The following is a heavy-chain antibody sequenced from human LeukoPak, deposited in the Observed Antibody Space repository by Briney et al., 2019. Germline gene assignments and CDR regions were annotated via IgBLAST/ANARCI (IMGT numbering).Heavy chain of an antibody. Sequence: PSETLSLTCTVSGYSISSGYYWGWIRQPPGKGLESIGSIYYSGSTYYNPSLKSRVTISVDTSKNQFSLKLSSVTAADTAVYYCARVMVVVVPAYYHRITIFGVALRSPYYYYYYMDVWGKGTTVTVSS. CDR1: GYSISSGYY. J-gene: IGHJ6*03. CDR3: ARVMVVVVPAYYHRITIFGVALRSPYYYYYYMDV. CDR2: IYYSGST. V-gene: IGHV4-38-2*02. D-gene: IGHD3-3*01.